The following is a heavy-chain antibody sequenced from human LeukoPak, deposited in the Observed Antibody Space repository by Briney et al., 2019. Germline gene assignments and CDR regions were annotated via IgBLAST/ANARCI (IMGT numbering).Heavy chain of an antibody. Sequence: ASVKVSCKASGYTFTSYDINWVRQATGQGLEWMGWMNPNSGNTGYAQKFQGRVTITRNTSISTAYMELSSLRSEDTAVYYCARRYHCDFWSGYDFWGQGTLVTVSS. J-gene: IGHJ4*02. CDR1: GYTFTSYD. V-gene: IGHV1-8*03. CDR2: MNPNSGNT. CDR3: ARRYHCDFWSGYDF. D-gene: IGHD3-3*01.